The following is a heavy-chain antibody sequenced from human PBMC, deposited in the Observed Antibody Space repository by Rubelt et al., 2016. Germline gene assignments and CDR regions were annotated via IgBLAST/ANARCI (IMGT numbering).Heavy chain of an antibody. CDR1: GFTFSSYA. CDR2: ISGSGGST. Sequence: EVQLVESGGGLVQPGGSLRLSCAASGFTFSSYAMSWVRQAPGKGLEWVSAISGSGGSTYYADSVKGRFTISRDNAKNSLYLQMNSLRDEDTAVYYCASLYSSGWYGRDYYYGMDVWGQGTTVTVSS. CDR3: ASLYSSGWYGRDYYYGMDV. V-gene: IGHV3-23*04. J-gene: IGHJ6*02. D-gene: IGHD6-19*01.